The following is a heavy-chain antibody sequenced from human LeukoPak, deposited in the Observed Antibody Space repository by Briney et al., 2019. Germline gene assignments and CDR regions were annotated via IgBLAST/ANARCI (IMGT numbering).Heavy chain of an antibody. J-gene: IGHJ4*02. CDR2: IRSKAYGGTT. D-gene: IGHD6-13*01. V-gene: IGHV3-49*04. CDR1: GFTFGDYA. Sequence: GRSLRLSCTASGFTFGDYAMSWVRQAPGKGLEWVGFIRSKAYGGTTEYAASVKGRFTISRDDSKSIAYLQMNSLKTEDTAVYYCTSAGGGSSWFPAFFDYWGQGTLVTVSS. CDR3: TSAGGGSSWFPAFFDY.